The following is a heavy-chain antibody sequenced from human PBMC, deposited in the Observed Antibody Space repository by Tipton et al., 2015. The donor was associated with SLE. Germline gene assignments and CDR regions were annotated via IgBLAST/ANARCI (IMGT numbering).Heavy chain of an antibody. J-gene: IGHJ3*01. Sequence: TLSLTCTVSGGSVSSYYWSWIRQPPGKGLEWIGYISSSGNTNYNPSLESRVTMSVDTSKNQFSLKLSSVTAADTAMYYCVRERKYVVRFRELVAPDLWGQGTAITVSS. D-gene: IGHD1-26*01. CDR1: GGSVSSYY. CDR2: ISSSGNT. V-gene: IGHV4-4*08. CDR3: VRERKYVVRFRELVAPDL.